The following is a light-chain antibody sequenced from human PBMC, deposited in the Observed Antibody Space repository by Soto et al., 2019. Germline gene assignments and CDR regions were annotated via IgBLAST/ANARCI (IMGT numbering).Light chain of an antibody. CDR1: QSVNNY. CDR3: QYRGHWPRT. Sequence: VLTQSPATLYLSPGESATLSCRASQSVNNYLAWYQQKPGQAPRLVIYDVADRATGIPARFSGSGSGTDCTLTIIRLEPEDFGTYYCQYRGHWPRTFGQGTKRQIK. CDR2: DVA. V-gene: IGKV3-11*01. J-gene: IGKJ2*02.